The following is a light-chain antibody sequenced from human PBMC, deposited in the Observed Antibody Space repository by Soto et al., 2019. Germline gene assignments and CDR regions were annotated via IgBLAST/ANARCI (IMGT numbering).Light chain of an antibody. J-gene: IGLJ2*01. CDR1: SRDVGAYNY. V-gene: IGLV2-14*01. CDR3: ISYTSSTTHDVV. Sequence: QSALTQPASVSGSPGQSITISCTGTSRDVGAYNYVSWYQQHPGKAPKLMIYDVSNRPSGVSNRFSGSKSGNTASLTISGLHADDEADYYCISYTSSTTHDVVFGGGNKLTVL. CDR2: DVS.